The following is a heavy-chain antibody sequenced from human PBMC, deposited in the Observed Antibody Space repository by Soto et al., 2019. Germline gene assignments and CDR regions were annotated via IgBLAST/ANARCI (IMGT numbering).Heavy chain of an antibody. J-gene: IGHJ4*02. CDR3: ARDRTGSSSWYFDY. D-gene: IGHD6-6*01. CDR1: GFTFSSYS. Sequence: GGSLRLSCAASGFTFSSYSMNWVRQAPGKGLEWVSSISSSSSYIYYADSVKGRFTISRDNAKNSLYLQMNSLRAEDTAVYYCARDRTGSSSWYFDYWGQGTLVTSPQ. CDR2: ISSSSSYI. V-gene: IGHV3-21*01.